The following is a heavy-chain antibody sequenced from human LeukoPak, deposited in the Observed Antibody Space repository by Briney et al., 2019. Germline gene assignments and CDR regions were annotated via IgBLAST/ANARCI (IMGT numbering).Heavy chain of an antibody. CDR1: GLTFGDYG. D-gene: IGHD4-17*01. J-gene: IGHJ4*02. CDR3: ARDPYGDYGDCFDY. V-gene: IGHV3-49*03. CDR2: IRSKTYGGTT. Sequence: GGSLRLSCTGSGLTFGDYGMSWFRQAPGKGLEWVGHIRSKTYGGTTEYATSIKGRFTISRDDSKSIAYLQMNSLRTEDTAVYYCARDPYGDYGDCFDYWGQGILVTISS.